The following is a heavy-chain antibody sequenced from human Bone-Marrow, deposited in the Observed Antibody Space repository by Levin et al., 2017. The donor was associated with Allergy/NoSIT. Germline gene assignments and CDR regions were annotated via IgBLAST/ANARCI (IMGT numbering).Heavy chain of an antibody. CDR1: GFTFSSYL. J-gene: IGHJ4*02. CDR3: AKGICAGTQYSVDS. V-gene: IGHV3-74*01. CDR2: INGDGSST. Sequence: PGGSLRLSCAASGFTFSSYLMHWVRQAPGKGLVWVSRINGDGSSTTYADSVKGRFTISRDNAKNTLYLQMNSLRAEDAAVYYCAKGICAGTQYSVDSWGQGTLVTVSS. D-gene: IGHD2-21*01.